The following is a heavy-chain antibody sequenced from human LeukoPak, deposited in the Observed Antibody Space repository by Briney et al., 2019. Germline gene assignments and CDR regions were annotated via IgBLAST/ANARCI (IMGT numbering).Heavy chain of an antibody. D-gene: IGHD5-12*01. Sequence: GSLRLSCAASGFTFSSYGMYWVRQAPGKGLEWVAFIRYDGSNKYYADSVKGRFTISRDNSKNTLYLQMKSLRAKDTAVYYCAKGGGYEAQYYYYYLDVWGKGTTVTISS. CDR1: GFTFSSYG. V-gene: IGHV3-30*02. J-gene: IGHJ6*03. CDR2: IRYDGSNK. CDR3: AKGGGYEAQYYYYYLDV.